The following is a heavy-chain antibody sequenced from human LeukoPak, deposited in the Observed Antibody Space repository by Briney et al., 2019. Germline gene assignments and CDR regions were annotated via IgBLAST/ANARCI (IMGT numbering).Heavy chain of an antibody. V-gene: IGHV4-34*01. D-gene: IGHD2-15*01. CDR1: GGSFSGYF. CDR3: ARSPPTYCSGGSCYYFDY. CDR2: INHSGST. J-gene: IGHJ4*02. Sequence: SETLFLTCAVYGGSFSGYFWSWVRQPPGKGLEWIGEINHSGSTNYNPSLKSRVTISVDTSKNQFSLKLSSVTAADTAIYYCARSPPTYCSGGSCYYFDYWGQGTLVTVSS.